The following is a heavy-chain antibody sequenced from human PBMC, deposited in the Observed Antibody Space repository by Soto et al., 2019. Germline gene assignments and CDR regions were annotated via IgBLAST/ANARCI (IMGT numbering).Heavy chain of an antibody. Sequence: ASVKVSCKASGYTFTSYYMHWVRQAPGQGLEWMGIINPSGGSTSYAQKFQGRVTMTRDTSTSTVYMELSSLRSEYTAVYYCARGGGCSGGSCNDAFDIWGQGTMVTVSS. CDR3: ARGGGCSGGSCNDAFDI. CDR2: INPSGGST. D-gene: IGHD2-15*01. V-gene: IGHV1-46*01. CDR1: GYTFTSYY. J-gene: IGHJ3*02.